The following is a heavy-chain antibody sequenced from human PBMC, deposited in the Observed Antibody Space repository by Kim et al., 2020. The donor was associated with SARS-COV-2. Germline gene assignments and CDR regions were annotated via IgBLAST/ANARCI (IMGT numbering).Heavy chain of an antibody. Sequence: SETLSLTCAVYGGSFSGYYWSWIRQPPGKGLEWIGEINHSGSTNYNPSLKSRVTISVDTSKNQFSLKLSSVTAADTAVYYCAFTGVWWLRLYYFDYWGQGTLVPVSS. CDR3: AFTGVWWLRLYYFDY. V-gene: IGHV4-34*01. D-gene: IGHD5-12*01. CDR1: GGSFSGYY. J-gene: IGHJ4*02. CDR2: INHSGST.